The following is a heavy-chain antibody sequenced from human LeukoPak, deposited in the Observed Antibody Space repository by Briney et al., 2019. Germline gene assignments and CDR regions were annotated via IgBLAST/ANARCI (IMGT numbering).Heavy chain of an antibody. V-gene: IGHV1-18*01. Sequence: ASVTVSCKASGYTFTSYGISWVRQAPGQGLEWMGWISAYNGNTNYAQKLQGRVTMTTDTSTSTAYMELRSLRSDDTAVYYCARAEGIYDSSGYYVYYFDYWGQGTLVTVSS. J-gene: IGHJ4*02. CDR3: ARAEGIYDSSGYYVYYFDY. CDR1: GYTFTSYG. D-gene: IGHD3-22*01. CDR2: ISAYNGNT.